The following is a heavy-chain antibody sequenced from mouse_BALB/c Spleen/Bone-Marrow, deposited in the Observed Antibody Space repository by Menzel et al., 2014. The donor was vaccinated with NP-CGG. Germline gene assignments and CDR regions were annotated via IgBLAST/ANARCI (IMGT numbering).Heavy chain of an antibody. CDR1: GFNIKDTY. V-gene: IGHV14-3*02. CDR2: IDPANGNT. J-gene: IGHJ3*01. Sequence: VQLKESGAELVKPGASVKLSCTASGFNIKDTYMHWVKQRPEQGLEWIGRIDPANGNTKYDPKFQGKATITADTSSNTAYLQLSSLTSEDTAVYYCAKYYNGNSLFAYWGQGTLVTVSA. CDR3: AKYYNGNSLFAY. D-gene: IGHD1-1*01.